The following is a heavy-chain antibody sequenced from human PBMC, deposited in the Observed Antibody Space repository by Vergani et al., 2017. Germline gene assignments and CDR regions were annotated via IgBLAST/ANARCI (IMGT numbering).Heavy chain of an antibody. Sequence: QVHLVQSGAEVKKPGSSVKVSCKASGGTFISYAISWVRQSPGQGLDWMGGIIPIFGTANYAQKFQGRATITADESTSTAYMEMSSLRSEDTAVDYCARDNEIRTFGGVIACTDYYYGMDLWGQGTTVTVSS. V-gene: IGHV1-69*12. CDR3: ARDNEIRTFGGVIACTDYYYGMDL. J-gene: IGHJ6*02. CDR2: IIPIFGTA. D-gene: IGHD3-16*02. CDR1: GGTFISYA.